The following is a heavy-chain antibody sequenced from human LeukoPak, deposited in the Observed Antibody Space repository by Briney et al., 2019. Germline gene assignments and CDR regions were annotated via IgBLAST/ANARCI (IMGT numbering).Heavy chain of an antibody. J-gene: IGHJ1*01. V-gene: IGHV4-61*02. CDR3: ARDSSSSGYFQH. CDR1: GGSISSGSYY. D-gene: IGHD6-6*01. CDR2: IYTSGST. Sequence: SETLSLTCTVSGGSISSGSYYWSWIRQPAGKGLEWIERIYTSGSTNYNPSLKSRVTISVDTSKNQSSLKLSSVTAADTAVYYCARDSSSSGYFQHWGQGTLVTVSS.